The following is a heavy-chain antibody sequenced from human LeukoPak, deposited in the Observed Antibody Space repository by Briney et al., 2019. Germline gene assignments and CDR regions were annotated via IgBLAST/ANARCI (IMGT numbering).Heavy chain of an antibody. Sequence: GGSLRLSCAASGFTFSSYAMSWVRQAPGKGLEWVSAISGSGGSTYYADSVKGRFTISRDNSKNTLYLQMNSMRAEDTAVYYCAKDLGGGKIAAAGRPFDYWGQGTLVTVSS. J-gene: IGHJ4*02. V-gene: IGHV3-23*01. CDR1: GFTFSSYA. CDR2: ISGSGGST. D-gene: IGHD6-13*01. CDR3: AKDLGGGKIAAAGRPFDY.